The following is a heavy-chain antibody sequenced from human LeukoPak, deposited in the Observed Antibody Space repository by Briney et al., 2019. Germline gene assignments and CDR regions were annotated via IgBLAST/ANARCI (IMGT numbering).Heavy chain of an antibody. CDR3: ARVRLGEISGWYIFDD. Sequence: GGSLRLSCTASGFTFSSYGFHWVRQAPGKGLPWMAFIRKDAGKTYYADSVKGRFSISRDISKNTLYLQMNSLRAEDTAVYYCARVRLGEISGWYIFDDWGQGTLVTVSS. D-gene: IGHD6-19*01. V-gene: IGHV3-30*02. CDR2: IRKDAGKT. CDR1: GFTFSSYG. J-gene: IGHJ4*02.